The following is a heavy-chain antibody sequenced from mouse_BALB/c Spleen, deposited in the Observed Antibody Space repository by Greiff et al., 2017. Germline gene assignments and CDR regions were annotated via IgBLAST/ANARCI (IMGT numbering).Heavy chain of an antibody. Sequence: QVQLKESGPGLVAPSQSLSITCTVSGFSLTSYGVHWVRQPPGKGLEWLGVIWAGGSTNYNSALMSRLSISKDNSKSQVFLKMNSLQTDDTAMYYCAGGNGNFFDYWGQGTTLTVSS. CDR3: AGGNGNFFDY. V-gene: IGHV2-9*02. CDR2: IWAGGST. D-gene: IGHD2-1*01. CDR1: GFSLTSYG. J-gene: IGHJ2*01.